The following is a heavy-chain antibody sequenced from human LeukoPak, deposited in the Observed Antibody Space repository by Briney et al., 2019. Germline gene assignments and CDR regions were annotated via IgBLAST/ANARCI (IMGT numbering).Heavy chain of an antibody. CDR3: CTDDHGDGPLDY. Sequence: GGSLRLSCAASGFPFSDAWMRWIRQSAGKGLEWVGRVKTKSDGAATDYAAPVRGRFTISRDDSKKMVYVEMKSLKTEDTAVYYCCTDDHGDGPLDYWGQGTLVTVSS. D-gene: IGHD4-17*01. J-gene: IGHJ4*02. CDR1: GFPFSDAW. V-gene: IGHV3-15*01. CDR2: VKTKSDGAAT.